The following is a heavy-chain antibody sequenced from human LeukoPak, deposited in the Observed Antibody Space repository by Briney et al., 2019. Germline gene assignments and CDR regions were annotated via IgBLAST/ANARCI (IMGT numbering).Heavy chain of an antibody. J-gene: IGHJ4*02. D-gene: IGHD6-13*01. CDR2: IKEDGSHK. CDR3: AKALSSSWNALQHRLFDL. CDR1: GFIFGSYW. V-gene: IGHV3-7*01. Sequence: GGSLRLSCTASGFIFGSYWMNWVRQAPGKGLEWVANIKEDGSHKYYVDSVKGRFTISRDNAKNSLYLQMNSLRAEDTAVYYCAKALSSSWNALQHRLFDLWGQGTLVTVSS.